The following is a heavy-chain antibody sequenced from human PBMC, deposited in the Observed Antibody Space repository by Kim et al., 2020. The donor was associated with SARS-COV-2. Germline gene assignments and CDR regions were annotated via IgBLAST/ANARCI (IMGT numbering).Heavy chain of an antibody. D-gene: IGHD6-13*01. J-gene: IGHJ1*01. CDR3: ARGPRVPVAAAATGYFQH. V-gene: IGHV6-1*01. CDR2: TYYRSKWYN. Sequence: SQTLSLTCAISGDSVSSNSAAWNWIRQSPSRGLEWLGRTYYRSKWYNDYAVSVKSRITINPDTAKNQVSLQLNSVTPEDTAVYYCARGPRVPVAAAATGYFQHWGQGTLVTVSS. CDR1: GDSVSSNSAA.